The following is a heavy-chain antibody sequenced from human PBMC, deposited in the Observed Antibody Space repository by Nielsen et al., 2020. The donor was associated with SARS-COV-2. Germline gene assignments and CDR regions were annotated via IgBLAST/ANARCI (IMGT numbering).Heavy chain of an antibody. J-gene: IGHJ4*02. D-gene: IGHD6-13*01. CDR2: IWYYGSNK. CDR3: ARAGGSFVDY. Sequence: GESLKISCAASGFTFSSYGMHWVRQAPGKGLEWVAVIWYYGSNKYYADSVKGRFTISRDNSKNTLYLQMNSLRAEDTAVYYCARAGGSFVDYWGQGTLVTVSS. V-gene: IGHV3-33*01. CDR1: GFTFSSYG.